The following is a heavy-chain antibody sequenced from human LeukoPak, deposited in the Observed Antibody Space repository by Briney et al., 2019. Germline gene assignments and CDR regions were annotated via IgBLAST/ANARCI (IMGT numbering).Heavy chain of an antibody. Sequence: SETLSLTCSVSGASISSHYWSWIRQPAGEGLEWVGRIYSSGSTNYNPSLESRVSTSLDTSKNQFSLNLGSVTAADTAVYCCARGRYDGSGYFFFDFWGQGTLVAVSS. J-gene: IGHJ4*02. D-gene: IGHD3-22*01. CDR3: ARGRYDGSGYFFFDF. V-gene: IGHV4-4*07. CDR1: GASISSHY. CDR2: IYSSGST.